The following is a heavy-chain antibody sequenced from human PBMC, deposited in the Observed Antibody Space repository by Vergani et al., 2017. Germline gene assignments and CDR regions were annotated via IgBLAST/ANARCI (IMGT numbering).Heavy chain of an antibody. V-gene: IGHV3-7*03. J-gene: IGHJ6*03. CDR3: ARXRSNSGSYYGYYYYMDV. CDR2: IKQGGSEK. Sequence: EVQLVESGGGLVQPGGSLRLSCAASGFTFSSYWMSWVRQAPGKGLEWVANIKQGGSEKYYVDSVKGRFTISRDNAKNSLYLQMNSLRAEDTAVYYCARXRSNSGSYYGYYYYMDVWGKGTTVTVSS. D-gene: IGHD1-26*01. CDR1: GFTFSSYW.